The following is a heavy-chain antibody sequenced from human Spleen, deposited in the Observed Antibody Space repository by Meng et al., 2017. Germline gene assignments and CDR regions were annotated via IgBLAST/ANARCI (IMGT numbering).Heavy chain of an antibody. CDR3: ARRGYSSEESDY. D-gene: IGHD6-19*01. Sequence: GGSLRLSCKGSGYSFTTYWIGWVRQMPGKGLEWMGIIYPGDFDTRYSPSFQGQVTIPADKSISTAYLQWSSLKASDTATYYCARRGYSSEESDYWGQGTLVTVSS. CDR2: IYPGDFDT. V-gene: IGHV5-51*01. CDR1: GYSFTTYW. J-gene: IGHJ4*02.